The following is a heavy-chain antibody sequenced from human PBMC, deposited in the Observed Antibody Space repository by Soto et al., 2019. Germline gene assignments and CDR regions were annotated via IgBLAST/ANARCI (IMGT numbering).Heavy chain of an antibody. D-gene: IGHD2-2*01. CDR1: GGSISSGGYY. J-gene: IGHJ6*03. CDR3: ARGTGVVVPAAMRGGYMDV. V-gene: IGHV4-31*03. CDR2: IYYSGST. Sequence: QVQLQESGPGLVKPSQTLSLTCTVSGGSISSGGYYWSWIRQHPGKGLEWIGYIYYSGSTYYNPYLKSRVTISVDTSKNQCSLKLSSVTAADTAVYYCARGTGVVVPAAMRGGYMDVWGKGTTVTVSS.